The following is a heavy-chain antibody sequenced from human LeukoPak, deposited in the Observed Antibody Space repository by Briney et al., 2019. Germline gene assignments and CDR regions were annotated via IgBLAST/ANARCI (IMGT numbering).Heavy chain of an antibody. CDR2: INPSGGST. Sequence: ASVKVSCKASGHTFTSYYMHWVRQAPGQGLEWMGIINPSGGSTSYAQKFQGRVTMTRDTSTSTVYMELSSLRSEDTAVYYCARDGRFFAWLLPFDYWGKGTWVTVSS. V-gene: IGHV1-46*01. D-gene: IGHD3-9*01. CDR1: GHTFTSYY. J-gene: IGHJ4*02. CDR3: ARDGRFFAWLLPFDY.